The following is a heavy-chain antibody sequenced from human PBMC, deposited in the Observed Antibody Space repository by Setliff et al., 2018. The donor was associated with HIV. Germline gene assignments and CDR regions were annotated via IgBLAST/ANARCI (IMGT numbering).Heavy chain of an antibody. D-gene: IGHD6-25*01. CDR2: IKLSSGGT. CDR3: VTSPGSFTSVDETEAGDY. J-gene: IGHJ4*02. Sequence: WASVKVSCKAPGNSFNGDFLNWVRQAPGQGLEWMGNIKLSSGGTKFAQKFLGRVTMTRDTSTNTAFMELRRLNSDDTATYFCVTSPGSFTSVDETEAGDYWGQGTLVTVSS. V-gene: IGHV1-2*02. CDR1: GNSFNGDF.